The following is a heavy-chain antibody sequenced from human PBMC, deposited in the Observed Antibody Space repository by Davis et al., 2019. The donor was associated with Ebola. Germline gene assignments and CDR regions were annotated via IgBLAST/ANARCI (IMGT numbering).Heavy chain of an antibody. J-gene: IGHJ4*02. CDR3: ARGVGSNGYYSARY. V-gene: IGHV1-69*13. CDR1: GGTFSSYA. D-gene: IGHD3-22*01. Sequence: SVKVSCKASGGTFSSYAISWVRQAPGQGLEWMGGIIPMFGAADYAQKVQGRVTITADASTSTVYMELSSLKSEDTAVYSCARGVGSNGYYSARYWGQGTLVTVSS. CDR2: IIPMFGAA.